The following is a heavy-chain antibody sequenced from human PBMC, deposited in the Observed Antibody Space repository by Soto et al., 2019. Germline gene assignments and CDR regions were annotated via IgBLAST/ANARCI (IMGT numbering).Heavy chain of an antibody. D-gene: IGHD5-18*01. CDR2: INPNSGGT. Sequence: QVQLVQSGAEVKKPGASVKVSCKASGYTFTGYYMHWVRQAPGQGLEWMGWINPNSGGTNYAQKFQGCVTMTRDTSISTAYMELSRLRSDDTAVYYCARWARGYSYGYRGMDVWGQGTTVTVSS. J-gene: IGHJ6*02. CDR1: GYTFTGYY. V-gene: IGHV1-2*04. CDR3: ARWARGYSYGYRGMDV.